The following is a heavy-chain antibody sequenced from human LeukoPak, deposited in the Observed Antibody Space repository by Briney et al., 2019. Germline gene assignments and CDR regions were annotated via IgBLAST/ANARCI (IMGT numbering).Heavy chain of an antibody. CDR2: ISSSSSTI. J-gene: IGHJ4*02. V-gene: IGHV3-48*01. D-gene: IGHD6-13*01. Sequence: PGGSLRLSCAASGFTFSSYSMNWVRQAPGKGLEWVSYISSSSSTIYYADSVKGRFTISRDNSKNTLYLRMNSLRAEDTAVYYCARCIAAAGYFDYWGQGTLVTVSS. CDR1: GFTFSSYS. CDR3: ARCIAAAGYFDY.